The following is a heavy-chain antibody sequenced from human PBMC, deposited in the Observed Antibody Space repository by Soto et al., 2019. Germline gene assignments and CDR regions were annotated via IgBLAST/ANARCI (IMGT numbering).Heavy chain of an antibody. V-gene: IGHV3-30-3*01. CDR3: ARDPNIVLVPAALRSYYYYSGMDV. Sequence: GGALRLSCAASGGTFSSYGRHWVRQAPGKGLEWVAVISYDGSNKYYADSVKGRFTISRDNSKNTLYLQMNSLRAEDTAVYYCARDPNIVLVPAALRSYYYYSGMDVWGQGTTVTVSS. CDR1: GGTFSSYG. CDR2: ISYDGSNK. J-gene: IGHJ6*02. D-gene: IGHD2-2*01.